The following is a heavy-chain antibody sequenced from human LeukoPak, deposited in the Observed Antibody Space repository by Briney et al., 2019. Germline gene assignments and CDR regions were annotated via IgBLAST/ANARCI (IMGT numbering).Heavy chain of an antibody. Sequence: SGGSLRLSCAASGFTFSSCDMHWVRQATGKGLEWVSAIGTAGDTYYPGSVKGRFTISRENAKNSLYHQMNSLRAGDTAVYYCARASTVDSSLDYWGQGTLVTVSS. CDR3: ARASTVDSSLDY. J-gene: IGHJ4*02. V-gene: IGHV3-13*01. D-gene: IGHD2-21*01. CDR2: IGTAGDT. CDR1: GFTFSSCD.